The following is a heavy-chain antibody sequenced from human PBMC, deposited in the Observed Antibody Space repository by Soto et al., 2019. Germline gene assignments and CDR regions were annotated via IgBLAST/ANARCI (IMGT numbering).Heavy chain of an antibody. CDR1: GGSFSSFS. Sequence: QVILAQSGAEVKKPGSSVKVSCKVSGGSFSSFSINWVRQAPGQRFEWMGGIIPILGTANFTQKFQDRVTFTADESTATAYMTLSSLTSEDTAFYYCTSFDSNGYYPQKHYWGPGTQFTVSS. CDR3: TSFDSNGYYPQKHY. CDR2: IIPILGTA. J-gene: IGHJ4*02. D-gene: IGHD3-22*01. V-gene: IGHV1-69*01.